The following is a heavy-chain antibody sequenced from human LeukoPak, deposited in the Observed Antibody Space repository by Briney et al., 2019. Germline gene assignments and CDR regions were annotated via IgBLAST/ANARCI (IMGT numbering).Heavy chain of an antibody. V-gene: IGHV3-23*01. CDR3: ARDPRGASGWYRGPEYYFDY. J-gene: IGHJ4*02. CDR1: GFTFSSYA. CDR2: ISGSGGST. D-gene: IGHD6-19*01. Sequence: GGSLRLSCAASGFTFSSYAMSWVRQTPGKGLEWVSAISGSGGSTYYADSVKGRFTISRDNSKNTLYLQMNSLRAEDTAVYYCARDPRGASGWYRGPEYYFDYWGQGTLVIVSS.